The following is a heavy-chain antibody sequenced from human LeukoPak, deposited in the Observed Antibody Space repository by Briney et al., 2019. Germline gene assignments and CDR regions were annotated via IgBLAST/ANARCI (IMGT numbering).Heavy chain of an antibody. V-gene: IGHV5-51*01. Sequence: GESLKISCKGSGYSFTSYWIGWVRQMPGKGLEWRGIICPGDSGTRYSPSFQGQVTISADKSISTAYLQWSSLKASDTAMYYCARRGLRLGELSLYTRYYFDYWGQGTLVTVSS. D-gene: IGHD3-16*02. CDR2: ICPGDSGT. CDR1: GYSFTSYW. CDR3: ARRGLRLGELSLYTRYYFDY. J-gene: IGHJ4*02.